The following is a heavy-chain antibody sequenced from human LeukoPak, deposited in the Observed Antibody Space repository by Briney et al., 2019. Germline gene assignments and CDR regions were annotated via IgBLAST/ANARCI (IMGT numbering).Heavy chain of an antibody. Sequence: GGSLRLSCAASGFTFSDYYMSWIRQAPGKGLEWVSYISSSGSTIYYADSVKGRFTISRDNAKNSLYLQMNSLRAEDTAVYYCARANFLYCSSTTCLFDHWGQGTLVTVSS. CDR1: GFTFSDYY. J-gene: IGHJ4*02. CDR2: ISSSGSTI. CDR3: ARANFLYCSSTTCLFDH. V-gene: IGHV3-11*01. D-gene: IGHD2-2*01.